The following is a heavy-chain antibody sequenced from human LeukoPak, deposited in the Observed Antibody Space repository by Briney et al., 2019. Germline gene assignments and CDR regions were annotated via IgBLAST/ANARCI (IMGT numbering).Heavy chain of an antibody. CDR1: GGSFSGYY. CDR2: INHSGST. Sequence: SETLSLTCAVYGGSFSGYYWSWIRQPPGKGPEWIGEINHSGSTNYNPSLKSRVTISVDTSKNQFSLKLSSVTAADTAVYFCARAPHYDPYYMAVWRKGTTVTVSS. D-gene: IGHD3-3*01. CDR3: ARAPHYDPYYMAV. V-gene: IGHV4-34*01. J-gene: IGHJ6*03.